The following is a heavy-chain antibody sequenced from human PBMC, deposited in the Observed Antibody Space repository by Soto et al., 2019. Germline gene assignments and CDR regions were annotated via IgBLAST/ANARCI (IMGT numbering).Heavy chain of an antibody. J-gene: IGHJ6*01. CDR1: GYTFTSYW. D-gene: IGHD3-10*01. Sequence: PGESLKSSCNGFGYTFTSYWITWVRQMPGKVLEWMGRIDPSDSYTNYSPSFKGHVTISADKSISTAYLQWSSLKASDTAMYYCARMGGGTEEYYYYGMDVWGQGTTVTVSS. V-gene: IGHV5-10-1*01. CDR3: ARMGGGTEEYYYYGMDV. CDR2: IDPSDSYT.